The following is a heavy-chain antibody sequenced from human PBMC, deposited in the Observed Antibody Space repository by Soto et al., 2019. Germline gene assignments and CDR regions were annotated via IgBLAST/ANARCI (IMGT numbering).Heavy chain of an antibody. J-gene: IGHJ5*02. CDR1: GYTFTSYG. D-gene: IGHD6-6*01. CDR3: ARVKSYSSSSGDLFAP. Sequence: ASVKVSCKASGYTFTSYGISWVRQAPGQGLEWMGWISAYNGNTNYAQKLQGRVTMTTDTSTSTAYMELGSLRSDDTAVYYCARVKSYSSSSGDLFAPCGQGTLVPGSS. CDR2: ISAYNGNT. V-gene: IGHV1-18*01.